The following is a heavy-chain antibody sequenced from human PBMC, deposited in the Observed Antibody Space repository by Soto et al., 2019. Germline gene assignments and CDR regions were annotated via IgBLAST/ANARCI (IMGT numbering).Heavy chain of an antibody. CDR2: IITIFGTA. J-gene: IGHJ4*02. D-gene: IGHD5-18*01. CDR3: ARDPCGYSYGPQDY. Sequence: QVQLVQSGAEVKKPGSSVQVSCKASGGTFSSSAISWVRQAPGHGLEWMGGIITIFGTANYAHKFQGRVTITADESTSTAYMELSSLRSDDTAVYYCARDPCGYSYGPQDYWGQGTLVTVSS. CDR1: GGTFSSSA. V-gene: IGHV1-69*01.